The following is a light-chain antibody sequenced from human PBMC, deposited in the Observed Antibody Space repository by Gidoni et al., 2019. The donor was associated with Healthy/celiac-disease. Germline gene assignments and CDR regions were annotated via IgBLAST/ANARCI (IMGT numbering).Light chain of an antibody. Sequence: SYELTPPPSVSVSPGQTARITSSGDALPKQYASWYQQKPGQAPVLVIYKDSERPSWIPERFSGSSSGTTVTLTISGVQAEDEADYYCQSADSSGTYWVFGGGTKLTVL. CDR2: KDS. CDR1: ALPKQY. V-gene: IGLV3-25*03. CDR3: QSADSSGTYWV. J-gene: IGLJ3*02.